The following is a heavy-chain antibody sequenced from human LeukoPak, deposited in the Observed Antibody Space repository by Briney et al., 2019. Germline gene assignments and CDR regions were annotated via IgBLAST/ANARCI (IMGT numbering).Heavy chain of an antibody. D-gene: IGHD3-16*01. CDR1: GGTFSSYT. Sequence: SVKVSCKASGGTFSSYTISWVRQAPGQGLEWMGRIIPILGIANYAQKFQGRVTITADKSTSTAYMELSSLRSEDTAVYYCAREGRSGIIWSDPWGQGTLVTVSS. CDR2: IIPILGIA. V-gene: IGHV1-69*04. J-gene: IGHJ5*02. CDR3: AREGRSGIIWSDP.